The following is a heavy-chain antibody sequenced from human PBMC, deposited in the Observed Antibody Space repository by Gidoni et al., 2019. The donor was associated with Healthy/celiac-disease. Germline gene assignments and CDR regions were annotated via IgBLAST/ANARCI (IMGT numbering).Heavy chain of an antibody. Sequence: EVQLLESGGGLVQPGGSLRLSCAASGFPFTRHAMSWVRPAPGKGLEWVSAISGSGGSTYYADAVKGRFTISRDNSKNTLYLQMNSLRAEDTAVYYCAKGRYYDSSGNYYFDYWGQGTLVTVSS. CDR1: GFPFTRHA. CDR2: ISGSGGST. CDR3: AKGRYYDSSGNYYFDY. V-gene: IGHV3-23*01. D-gene: IGHD3-22*01. J-gene: IGHJ4*02.